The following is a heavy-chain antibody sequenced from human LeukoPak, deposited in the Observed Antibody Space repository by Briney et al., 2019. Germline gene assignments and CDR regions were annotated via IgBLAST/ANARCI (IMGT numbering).Heavy chain of an antibody. CDR3: ARDIVVPAAIGDYYYGMDV. CDR2: INSAGST. D-gene: IGHD2-2*01. CDR1: GFTFSSYA. Sequence: GGSLRLSCAASGFTFSSYAMSWVRQAPGKGLEWVSAINSAGSTYYGDSVRGRFTISRDNAKNSLYLQMNSLRAEDTAVYYCARDIVVPAAIGDYYYGMDVWGQGTTVTVSS. V-gene: IGHV3-23*01. J-gene: IGHJ6*02.